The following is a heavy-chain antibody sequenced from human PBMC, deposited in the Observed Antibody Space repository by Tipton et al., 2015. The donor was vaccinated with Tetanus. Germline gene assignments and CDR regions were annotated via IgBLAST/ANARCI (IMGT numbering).Heavy chain of an antibody. CDR1: GFIFSSYG. Sequence: SLRLSCAASGFIFSSYGIHWVRQAPGKGLEWVAVSWYDGTDKYYADSVKGRFTISRDNSKNTLDLQMNSLRAEDTAVYYCAGEAGCSGGSCFTGDFDNWGQGTQVTVSS. J-gene: IGHJ4*02. V-gene: IGHV3-33*01. CDR2: SWYDGTDK. D-gene: IGHD2-15*01. CDR3: AGEAGCSGGSCFTGDFDN.